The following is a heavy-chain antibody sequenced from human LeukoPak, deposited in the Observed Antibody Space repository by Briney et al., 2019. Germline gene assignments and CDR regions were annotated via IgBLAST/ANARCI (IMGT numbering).Heavy chain of an antibody. V-gene: IGHV4-59*01. CDR3: ARGRQPAVADYWYFDL. CDR2: IYYSGST. D-gene: IGHD6-19*01. CDR1: GGSISSYY. J-gene: IGHJ2*01. Sequence: PSETLSLTCTVSGGSISSYYWSWIRQPPGKGLEWIGYIYYSGSTNYNPSLKSRVTISVDTSKNQFSLKLSSVTAADTAVYYSARGRQPAVADYWYFDLWGRGTLVTVSS.